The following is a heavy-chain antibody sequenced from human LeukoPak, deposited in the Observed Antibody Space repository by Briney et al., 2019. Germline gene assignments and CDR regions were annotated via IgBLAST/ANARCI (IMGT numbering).Heavy chain of an antibody. CDR2: ISSSSSYI. D-gene: IGHD5-12*01. V-gene: IGHV3-21*01. Sequence: GGSLRLSCAASGFTFSSYSMNWVRQAPGKGLEWVSSISSSSSYIYYADSVKGRFTISIDNAKNSLYLQMNSLRAEDTAVYYCARDHEDGLWLRSGVRDVWGKGTTVTVSS. CDR1: GFTFSSYS. J-gene: IGHJ6*04. CDR3: ARDHEDGLWLRSGVRDV.